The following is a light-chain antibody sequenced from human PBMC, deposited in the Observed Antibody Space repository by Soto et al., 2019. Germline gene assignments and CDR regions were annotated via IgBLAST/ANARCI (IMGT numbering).Light chain of an antibody. V-gene: IGKV3-20*01. CDR2: GTS. Sequence: IVLTQSPATLSLSPWERATLSCRASQTVSGNYLGWYQQKPGQAPRLLIYGTSSRATGIPDRFSGSGSGTDFTLTISRLEPEDFAVYYCQQCGSLPGTFGQGTKVDIK. J-gene: IGKJ1*01. CDR1: QTVSGNY. CDR3: QQCGSLPGT.